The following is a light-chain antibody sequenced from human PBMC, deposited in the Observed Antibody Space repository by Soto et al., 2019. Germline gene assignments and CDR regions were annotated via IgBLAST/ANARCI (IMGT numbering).Light chain of an antibody. V-gene: IGKV2D-29*01. CDR1: QTLLHSNGTTY. J-gene: IGKJ4*01. CDR3: MQSLNRPLT. Sequence: DIVMTQTPLSLSVTPGQPASISCKSSQTLLHSNGTTYLYWYLQKPGQPPQLLIHGVSNRFSGVPERLSCSGSETDLTLKISRVAAEYVGVYYCMQSLNRPLTFGGGTKVEIK. CDR2: GVS.